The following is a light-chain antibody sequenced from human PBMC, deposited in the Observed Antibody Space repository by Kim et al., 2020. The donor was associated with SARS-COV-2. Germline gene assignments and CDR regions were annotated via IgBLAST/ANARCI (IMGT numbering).Light chain of an antibody. CDR1: SVHSSYA. Sequence: SVKLTCTLRSVHSSYAIAWHQQQPEKGPRYLMKLNSDGSHSKGDGIPDRFSGSSSGAERYLTISSLQSEDEADYYCQTWGTGIRVFGGGTQLTVL. CDR3: QTWGTGIRV. V-gene: IGLV4-69*01. CDR2: LNSDGSH. J-gene: IGLJ3*02.